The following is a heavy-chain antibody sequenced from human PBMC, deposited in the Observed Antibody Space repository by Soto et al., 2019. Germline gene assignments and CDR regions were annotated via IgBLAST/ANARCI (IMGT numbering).Heavy chain of an antibody. V-gene: IGHV4-30-4*01. J-gene: IGHJ4*02. D-gene: IGHD5-12*01. CDR1: GDSLSSADYC. CDR2: ICYSGST. Sequence: PSETLSLTCTVSGDSLSSADYCWSWIRQAPGKGLEGIGYICYSGSTYHNPSLKSRTSMSVDTSKKQFSLQLTSVTAADTAVYYCAREESGLFDYWGQGRLVTVSS. CDR3: AREESGLFDY.